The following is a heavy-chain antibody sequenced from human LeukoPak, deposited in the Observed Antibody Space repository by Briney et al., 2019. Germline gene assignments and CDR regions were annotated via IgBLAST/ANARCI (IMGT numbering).Heavy chain of an antibody. Sequence: PGGSVRLSCAASGFSFFSYAMSWVRQAPGKGLEWVSTLSGSDDITHYADSVKGRFTISRDNSKNTLFLQMSSLRVEDTAVYYCAKDNYDASGYYFDLWGRGTLVTVSS. V-gene: IGHV3-23*01. CDR1: GFSFFSYA. CDR2: LSGSDDIT. CDR3: AKDNYDASGYYFDL. J-gene: IGHJ2*01. D-gene: IGHD4-11*01.